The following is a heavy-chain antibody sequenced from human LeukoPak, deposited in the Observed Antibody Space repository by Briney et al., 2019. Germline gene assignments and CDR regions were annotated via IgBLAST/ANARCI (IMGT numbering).Heavy chain of an antibody. CDR2: IYSGGST. J-gene: IGHJ6*02. D-gene: IGHD3-22*01. CDR3: AKYQYYYDSSGYYYYYGMDV. Sequence: GGSLRLSCAASGFTVSSNYMSWVRQAPGKGLEWVSVIYSGGSTYYADSVKGRFTISRDNSKNTLYLQMNSLRAEDTAVYYCAKYQYYYDSSGYYYYYGMDVWGQGTTVTVSS. V-gene: IGHV3-53*01. CDR1: GFTVSSNY.